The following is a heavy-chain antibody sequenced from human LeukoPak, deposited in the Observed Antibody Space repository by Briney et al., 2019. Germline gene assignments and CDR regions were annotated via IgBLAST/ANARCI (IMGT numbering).Heavy chain of an antibody. D-gene: IGHD3-3*01. J-gene: IGHJ4*02. CDR2: IKSRSDGGTA. Sequence: GGSLRLSRAASGFTVSNTWMSWVRQAPGKGLECVGRIKSRSDGGTAEYAAPVKGRFTISRDDSKNTLNLEMSSLRTEDTAVYYCTTFADFWSAFSFDHWGQGTLVTVSS. CDR3: TTFADFWSAFSFDH. V-gene: IGHV3-15*01. CDR1: GFTVSNTW.